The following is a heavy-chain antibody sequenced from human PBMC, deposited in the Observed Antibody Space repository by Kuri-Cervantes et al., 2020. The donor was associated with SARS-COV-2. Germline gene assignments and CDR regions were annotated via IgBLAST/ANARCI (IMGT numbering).Heavy chain of an antibody. D-gene: IGHD1-26*01. CDR2: ISSTGDTM. V-gene: IGHV3-48*03. CDR1: EFTFSSYE. Sequence: GESLKISCAASEFTFSSYEMNWVRQTPGKGLEWVSYISSTGDTMYYADSVKGRFTISRDNAKNSLYLQMNSLIAEDTAVCYCTRWRVGAKTWGQGTLVTVSS. CDR3: TRWRVGAKT. J-gene: IGHJ4*02.